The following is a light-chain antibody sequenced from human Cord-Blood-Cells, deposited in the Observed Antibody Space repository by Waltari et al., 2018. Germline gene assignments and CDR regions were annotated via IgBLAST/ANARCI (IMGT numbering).Light chain of an antibody. CDR1: SIDVGGYTN. J-gene: IGLJ1*01. V-gene: IGLV2-14*01. CDR3: SSYTSSSTL. Sequence: QSALTQPASVSGSPGQAITISCTGTSIDVGGYTNVSWYQQHPGKAPKLMIYEVSNRPSGVSNRFSGSKSGNTASLTISGLQAEDEADYYCSSYTSSSTLFGTGTKVTVL. CDR2: EVS.